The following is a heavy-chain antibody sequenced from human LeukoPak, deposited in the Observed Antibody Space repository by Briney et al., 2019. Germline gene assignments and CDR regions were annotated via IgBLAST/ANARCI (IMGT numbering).Heavy chain of an antibody. CDR2: ISSDGVDT. CDR3: ARDLYSSGWVYGMDV. J-gene: IGHJ6*02. Sequence: GGSLRLSCSASGFTFSNYATHWVRQAPGKGLEYVSAISSDGVDTYYADSVKGRFTISRDNAKNSLYLQMNSLRAEDTAVYYCARDLYSSGWVYGMDVWGQGTTVTVSS. CDR1: GFTFSNYA. D-gene: IGHD6-19*01. V-gene: IGHV3-64*04.